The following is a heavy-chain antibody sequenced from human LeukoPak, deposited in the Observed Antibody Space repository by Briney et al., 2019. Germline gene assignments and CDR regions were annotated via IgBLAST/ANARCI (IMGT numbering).Heavy chain of an antibody. J-gene: IGHJ4*02. CDR2: ISGSGGST. Sequence: GGSLRLSCAASGFTFSSYAMSWVRQAPGKGLEWVSAISGSGGSTYYADSVKGRFTIPRDNSKNTLYLQMNSLRAEDTAVYFCAKDLKSYSSSPDYWGQGTLVTVSS. CDR3: AKDLKSYSSSPDY. D-gene: IGHD6-13*01. V-gene: IGHV3-23*01. CDR1: GFTFSSYA.